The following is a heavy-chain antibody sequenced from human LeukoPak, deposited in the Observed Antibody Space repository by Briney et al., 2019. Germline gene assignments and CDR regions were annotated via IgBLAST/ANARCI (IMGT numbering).Heavy chain of an antibody. CDR1: GGSISSYY. Sequence: ETLSLTCTVSGGSISSYYWSWVRQAPGKGLEWVSAISGSGGSTYYADSVKGRFTISRDNSKNTLYLQMNSLRAEDTAVYYCAKALWFGELTFDYWGQGTLVTVSS. J-gene: IGHJ4*02. CDR3: AKALWFGELTFDY. D-gene: IGHD3-10*01. V-gene: IGHV3-23*01. CDR2: ISGSGGST.